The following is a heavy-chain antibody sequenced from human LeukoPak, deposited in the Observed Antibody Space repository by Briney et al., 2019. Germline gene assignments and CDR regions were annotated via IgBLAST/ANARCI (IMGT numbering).Heavy chain of an antibody. D-gene: IGHD3-22*01. J-gene: IGHJ4*02. Sequence: PGGSLRLSCAASGFTFSSYWMHWVRQAPGKGLEWVSAISGSGGSTYYADSVKGRFTISRDNSKNTLYLQMNSLRAEDTAVYYCAKVANRYYYDSSGYYYFDYWGQGTLVTVSS. CDR1: GFTFSSYW. CDR2: ISGSGGST. V-gene: IGHV3-23*01. CDR3: AKVANRYYYDSSGYYYFDY.